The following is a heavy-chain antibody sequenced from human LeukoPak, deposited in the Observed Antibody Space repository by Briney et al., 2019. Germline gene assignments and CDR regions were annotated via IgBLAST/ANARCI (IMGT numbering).Heavy chain of an antibody. CDR3: TRDYGDYGSLFDY. V-gene: IGHV3-49*04. D-gene: IGHD4-17*01. Sequence: PGGSLRLSCIASGFTFSDYTMSWVRQAPGKGLEWVGFIRSKAYGGTTEYAASVKGRFTISRDDSKSIAYLQMNSLKTEDTAVYYCTRDYGDYGSLFDYWGQGTLVTVSS. CDR1: GFTFSDYT. CDR2: IRSKAYGGTT. J-gene: IGHJ4*02.